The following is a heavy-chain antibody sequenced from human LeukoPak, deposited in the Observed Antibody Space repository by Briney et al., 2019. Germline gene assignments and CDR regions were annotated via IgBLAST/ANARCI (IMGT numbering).Heavy chain of an antibody. CDR1: SSYN. CDR3: ARAGTRRIAAGGDY. V-gene: IGHV4-39*01. D-gene: IGHD6-13*01. CDR2: IYYSGST. J-gene: IGHJ4*02. Sequence: SSYNMNWVRQPPGKGLEWIGSIYYSGSTYYNPSFKSRVTISVDTSKNQFSLKLSSVTAADAAVYYCARAGTRRIAAGGDYWGQGTLVTVSS.